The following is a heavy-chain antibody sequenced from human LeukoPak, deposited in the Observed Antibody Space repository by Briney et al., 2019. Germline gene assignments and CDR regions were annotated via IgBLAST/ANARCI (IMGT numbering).Heavy chain of an antibody. CDR2: IYHSGST. J-gene: IGHJ4*02. CDR1: DYSISNTYY. CDR3: ARAPYYDILTGYYPFDY. D-gene: IGHD3-9*01. V-gene: IGHV4-38-2*02. Sequence: SETLSLTCIVSDYSISNTYYWGWIRQPPGKGLEWIGSIYHSGSTYYNPSLKSRVTISVDTSKNQFSLKLSSVTAADTAVYYCARAPYYDILTGYYPFDYWGQGTLVTVSS.